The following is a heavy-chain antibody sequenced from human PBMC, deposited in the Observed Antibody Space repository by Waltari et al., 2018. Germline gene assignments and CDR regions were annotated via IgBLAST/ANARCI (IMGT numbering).Heavy chain of an antibody. J-gene: IGHJ1*01. Sequence: QVQLVESGGGVVQPGRSLRLSCAASGFTFSSYAMHWVRQAPGKGLEWVAFISYDGSNKYYADSLKGRFTISRDNSKTTLYLQMNSLRAEDTAVYYCACVSQDSGYWGQGTLVTVSS. V-gene: IGHV3-30-3*01. CDR2: ISYDGSNK. CDR3: ACVSQDSGY. D-gene: IGHD2-15*01. CDR1: GFTFSSYA.